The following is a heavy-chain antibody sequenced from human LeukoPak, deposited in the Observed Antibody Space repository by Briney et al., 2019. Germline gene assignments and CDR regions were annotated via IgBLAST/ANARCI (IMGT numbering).Heavy chain of an antibody. D-gene: IGHD6-13*01. V-gene: IGHV3-21*01. Sequence: KTGGSLRLSCEASGFIFSSYSINWVRQAPGKGLEWVSSISSGGTKIYYADSVKGRFTIPRDDVKKSVYLQMNGLRVEDTAVYYCARDFLAAGDYWGQGTQVTVSS. CDR2: ISSGGTKI. J-gene: IGHJ4*02. CDR3: ARDFLAAGDY. CDR1: GFIFSSYS.